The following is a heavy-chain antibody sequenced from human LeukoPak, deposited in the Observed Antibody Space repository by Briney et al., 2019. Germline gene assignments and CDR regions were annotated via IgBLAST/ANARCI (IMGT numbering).Heavy chain of an antibody. CDR2: IKQDGSEN. Sequence: GGSLRLSCAASGFTFSSYWMTWVRQAPGKGLEWVANIKQDGSENYYVDSVKGRFTISRDNAKNSLYLQMNSLRAEDTAVYYCARDRDSSSWTDAFDIWGQGTMVTVSS. J-gene: IGHJ3*02. CDR3: ARDRDSSSWTDAFDI. V-gene: IGHV3-7*01. CDR1: GFTFSSYW. D-gene: IGHD6-13*01.